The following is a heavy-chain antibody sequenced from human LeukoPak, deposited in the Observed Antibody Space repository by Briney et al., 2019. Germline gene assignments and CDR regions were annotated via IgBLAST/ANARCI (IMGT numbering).Heavy chain of an antibody. V-gene: IGHV1-2*02. J-gene: IGHJ6*02. CDR2: INPNRGDT. CDR1: GGTFSSYA. Sequence: ASVKVSCKASGGTFSSYAISWVRQAPGQGLEWMGWINPNRGDTNYAQKFQDSVTMTRDTSSSTAYMELRRLTSDDTAVYYCARSSTVTNPYYYYGMDVWGQGTTVTVSS. D-gene: IGHD4-17*01. CDR3: ARSSTVTNPYYYYGMDV.